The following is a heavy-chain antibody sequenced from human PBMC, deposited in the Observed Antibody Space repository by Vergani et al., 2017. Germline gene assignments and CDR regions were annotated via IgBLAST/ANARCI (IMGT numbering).Heavy chain of an antibody. J-gene: IGHJ6*02. CDR2: IHHSGDT. CDR3: SRHRGSERFFPSSYFYGMDV. Sequence: QVQLQESGPGLVKPSETLTLTCAVSDSSIMTNPYWGWFRQSPGKGLEWIGCIHHSGDTHYNSSLQGRVSISIVSSSKFSLSLTSVTAADTASSYCSRHRGSERFFPSSYFYGMDVWRHGTTVTVCS. D-gene: IGHD3-10*01. CDR1: DSSIMTNPY. V-gene: IGHV4-38-2*01.